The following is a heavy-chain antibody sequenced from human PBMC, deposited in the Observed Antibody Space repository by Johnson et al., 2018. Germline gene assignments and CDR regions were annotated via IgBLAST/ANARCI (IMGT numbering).Heavy chain of an antibody. CDR2: ISWNRGSI. J-gene: IGHJ6*02. Sequence: VQLVESGGGLVQPGGSLRPACAASGFAFSSYVLHWVRRAPGKGLEWVSGISWNRGSIGYADSVRGRFTISRDNAKNSLYLQMNRMRAEDTAWYYCAKGLYSSGWYGMDVWGQGTTVTVSS. V-gene: IGHV3-9*01. CDR3: AKGLYSSGWYGMDV. D-gene: IGHD6-19*01. CDR1: GFAFSSYV.